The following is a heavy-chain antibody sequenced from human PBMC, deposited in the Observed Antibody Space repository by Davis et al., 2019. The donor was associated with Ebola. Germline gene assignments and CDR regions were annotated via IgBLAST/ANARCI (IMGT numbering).Heavy chain of an antibody. Sequence: GGSLRLSCAGSGFSVSDKYMSWVRQAPGKGLEWVSVIYRDGRMYHADSVKGRFTISRDNSKSTLYLQMNSLRPEDTAVYYCAKPTSGWTPPHFDYWGQGTVVSVSS. D-gene: IGHD6-19*01. CDR2: IYRDGRM. CDR1: GFSVSDKY. V-gene: IGHV3-66*02. J-gene: IGHJ4*02. CDR3: AKPTSGWTPPHFDY.